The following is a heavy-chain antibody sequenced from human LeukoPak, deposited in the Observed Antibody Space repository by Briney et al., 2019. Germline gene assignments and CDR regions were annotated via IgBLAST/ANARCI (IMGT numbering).Heavy chain of an antibody. J-gene: IGHJ4*02. CDR1: GFTFSSYA. V-gene: IGHV3-23*01. CDR2: LSGSGGNT. CDR3: AKGSYYYDSADYFDY. D-gene: IGHD3-22*01. Sequence: PGGSLRLSCGASGFTFSSYAMSWVRQAPGKGLEWVSTLSGSGGNTYYADSVKGRVTISRDNSKNMLYLQMNSLRAEDTAVYHCAKGSYYYDSADYFDYWGQGTLVTVSS.